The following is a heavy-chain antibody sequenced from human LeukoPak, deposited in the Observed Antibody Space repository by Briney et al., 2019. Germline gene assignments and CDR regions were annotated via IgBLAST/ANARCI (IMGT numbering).Heavy chain of an antibody. J-gene: IGHJ6*02. CDR3: ARARPSPPYYYYGMDV. V-gene: IGHV4-34*01. Sequence: PSETLSLTCAVYGGSFSGYYWSWIRQPPGKGLEWIGEINHSGSTNYNPSLKSRVTISVDTSKNQFSLKLSSVTAADTAVYYCARARPSPPYYYYGMDVWGQGTTVTVSS. CDR1: GGSFSGYY. CDR2: INHSGST.